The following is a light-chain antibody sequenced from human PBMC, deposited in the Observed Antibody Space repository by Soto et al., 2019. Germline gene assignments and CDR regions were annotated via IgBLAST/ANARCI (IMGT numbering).Light chain of an antibody. CDR3: CSYAGSYIHVV. CDR2: DVN. CDR1: SSDVGGYNY. V-gene: IGLV2-11*01. Sequence: QSALAQPRSVSGSPGQSVTISCTGTSSDVGGYNYVSWYQQDPGKVPKLIIYDVNKRPSGVPDRFSGSRSGNTASLTISGLQAEDEADYYCCSYAGSYIHVVFGGGTKVTGL. J-gene: IGLJ2*01.